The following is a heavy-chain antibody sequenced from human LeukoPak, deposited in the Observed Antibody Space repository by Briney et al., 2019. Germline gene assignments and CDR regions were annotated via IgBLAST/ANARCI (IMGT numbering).Heavy chain of an antibody. D-gene: IGHD4-17*01. CDR1: GGSISSYY. J-gene: IGHJ5*02. CDR3: ARDPNYGDYLNWFDP. V-gene: IGHV4-4*07. Sequence: SETLSLTCTVSGGSISSYYWSWIRQPAGKGLEWIGRIYTSGSTNYNPSLKSRVTMSVDTSKNQFSLKLSSVTAADTAVYYCARDPNYGDYLNWFDPWAREPWSPSPQ. CDR2: IYTSGST.